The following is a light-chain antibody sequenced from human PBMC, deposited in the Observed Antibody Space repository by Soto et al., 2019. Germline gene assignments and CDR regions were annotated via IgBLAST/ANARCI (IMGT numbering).Light chain of an antibody. J-gene: IGKJ1*01. V-gene: IGKV3-20*01. Sequence: EILLTQPPSTLSSSLGKRATLSCRASQCVSSSHLAWYQHKPGQAPKLLIYAASSRATGSPARFSGSGSGTDFTLTVSRLEPDDFATYYCHQYHNSPRTFGQGTKVDIK. CDR3: HQYHNSPRT. CDR2: AAS. CDR1: QCVSSSH.